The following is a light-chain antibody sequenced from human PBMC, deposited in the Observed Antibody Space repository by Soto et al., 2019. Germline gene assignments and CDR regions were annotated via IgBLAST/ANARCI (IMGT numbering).Light chain of an antibody. CDR1: QSVSSSY. V-gene: IGKV3-20*01. Sequence: EIVLTQSPGTLSLSPGERATLSCRASQSVSSSYLAWYQQKPGQAPRLLIYGASSRATGIPDRFSGSGSGTDFRLTNSILEQDDFALYYCQQYGSSPAFGGGTMVEIK. CDR3: QQYGSSPA. CDR2: GAS. J-gene: IGKJ4*01.